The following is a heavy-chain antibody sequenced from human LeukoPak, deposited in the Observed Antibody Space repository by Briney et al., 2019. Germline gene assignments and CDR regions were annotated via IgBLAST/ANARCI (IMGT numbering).Heavy chain of an antibody. V-gene: IGHV3-7*04. D-gene: IGHD6-13*01. J-gene: IGHJ6*02. CDR3: AREIPQQLVAMDV. Sequence: GGSLRLSCAASGFTFSTYWMSWVRQAPGKGLEWLANIKEDGTGKNHVDSVKGRFTISRDNAKKSLYLQMNGLRAEDTAVYCCAREIPQQLVAMDVWGQGTTVTVSS. CDR2: IKEDGTGK. CDR1: GFTFSTYW.